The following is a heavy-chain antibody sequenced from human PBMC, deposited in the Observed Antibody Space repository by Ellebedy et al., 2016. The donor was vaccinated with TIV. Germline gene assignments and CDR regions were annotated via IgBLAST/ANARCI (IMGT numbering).Heavy chain of an antibody. Sequence: GGSLRLXXVASGFKLDDYAMSWVRQVPGRGLEWVTDINWSGVSKGYADFVRGRFIVSRDNDRNFVYLQMNSLTEEDTGLYHCARLSYDGSGSPWGWFAPWGQGTLVTVSS. CDR1: GFKLDDYA. V-gene: IGHV3-20*01. J-gene: IGHJ5*02. D-gene: IGHD3-10*01. CDR3: ARLSYDGSGSPWGWFAP. CDR2: INWSGVSK.